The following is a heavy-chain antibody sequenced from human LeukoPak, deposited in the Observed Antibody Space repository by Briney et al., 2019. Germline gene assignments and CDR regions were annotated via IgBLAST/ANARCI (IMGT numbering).Heavy chain of an antibody. D-gene: IGHD2-2*01. V-gene: IGHV4-4*07. CDR1: GGSISNYY. CDR2: IYTSGST. Sequence: SETLSLTCTVSGGSISNYYWSWIRQPAGKGLELIGRIYTSGSTNYNPSLKSRVTMSVDTPKNQFSLKLSSVTAADTAVYYCARSRCSSISCASRGAFDIWGQGTMVTVSS. CDR3: ARSRCSSISCASRGAFDI. J-gene: IGHJ3*02.